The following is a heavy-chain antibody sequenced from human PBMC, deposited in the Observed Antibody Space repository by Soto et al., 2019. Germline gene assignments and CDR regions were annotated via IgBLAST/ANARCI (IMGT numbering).Heavy chain of an antibody. CDR3: ASRSPVVTNACDI. CDR1: GYTVTDYP. V-gene: IGHV1-3*01. Sequence: QVQLVQSGGEVKRPGASVKVSCRASGYTVTDYPIHWVRQAPGQSLEWMGWMNSGNGRTKVAQRLQDRLRITRDTSASTAYMELTGLRSEDTAIYYCASRSPVVTNACDIWGQGTLVLVSS. J-gene: IGHJ3*02. CDR2: MNSGNGRT. D-gene: IGHD2-21*02.